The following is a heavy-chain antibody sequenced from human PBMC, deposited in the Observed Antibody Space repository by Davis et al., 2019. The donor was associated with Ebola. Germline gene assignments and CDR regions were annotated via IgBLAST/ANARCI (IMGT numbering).Heavy chain of an antibody. CDR1: GFTFSSYG. CDR2: ISYDGSNK. D-gene: IGHD1-26*01. J-gene: IGHJ4*02. CDR3: ARDGHIVGATVGAFDY. Sequence: PGGSLRLSCAASGFTFSSYGMHWVRPPPGQGLEWVAVISYDGSNKYYADSVKGRFTISRDNSKNTLYLQMRSLRAGDTAVYYCARDGHIVGATVGAFDYWGQGTLVTGS. V-gene: IGHV3-30*19.